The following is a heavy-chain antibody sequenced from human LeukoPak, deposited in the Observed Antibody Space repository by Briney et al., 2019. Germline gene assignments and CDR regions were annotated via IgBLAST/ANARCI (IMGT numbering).Heavy chain of an antibody. Sequence: ASVKVSCKASEGTFNNYAISWVRQAPGQGLEWMGEIIPIFDTSTYAQKYRGRVTITTDESTSTAYMELSSLRSEDTAVYYCAGMVSPTAAGTGYFDPWGQGTLVTVSS. V-gene: IGHV1-69*05. CDR3: AGMVSPTAAGTGYFDP. CDR2: IIPIFDTS. J-gene: IGHJ5*02. CDR1: EGTFNNYA. D-gene: IGHD6-13*01.